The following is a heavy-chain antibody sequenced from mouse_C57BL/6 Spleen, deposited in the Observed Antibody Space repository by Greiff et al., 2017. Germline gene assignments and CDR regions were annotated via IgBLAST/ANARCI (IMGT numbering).Heavy chain of an antibody. CDR1: GYSFTDYN. J-gene: IGHJ2*01. V-gene: IGHV1-39*01. CDR3: AAIYDGYLYYCDY. D-gene: IGHD2-3*01. CDR2: INPNYGTT. Sequence: VQLKESGPELVKPGASVKISCKASGYSFTDYNMNWVKQSNGQSLEWIGVINPNYGTTSYNQKFKGKATLTVDQSSSTAYMQLNSLTSEDSAVYYCAAIYDGYLYYCDYGGQGTTLTVAS.